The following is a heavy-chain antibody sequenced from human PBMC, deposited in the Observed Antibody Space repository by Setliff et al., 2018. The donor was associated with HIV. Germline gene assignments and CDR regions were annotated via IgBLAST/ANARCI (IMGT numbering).Heavy chain of an antibody. Sequence: GGSLRLSCAGSGSGGSGFTFSDYYMSWVRQAPAKGLEWVGRIKSKADGGTTSYAAPVKDRFTISRDDSRNTLYLQMNSMKSDDTATYYCVGHYYDPLTGYYVWFFDVWGRGTLVTVSS. CDR1: GFTFSDYY. CDR2: IKSKADGGTT. V-gene: IGHV3-15*05. D-gene: IGHD3-9*01. CDR3: VGHYYDPLTGYYVWFFDV. J-gene: IGHJ2*01.